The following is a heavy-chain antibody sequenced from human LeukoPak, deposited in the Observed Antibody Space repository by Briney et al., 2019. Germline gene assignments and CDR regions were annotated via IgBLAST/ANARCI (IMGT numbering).Heavy chain of an antibody. CDR2: MNPNSGNT. CDR3: ARGGRRSGWISNWFAP. D-gene: IGHD3-22*01. V-gene: IGHV1-8*03. CDR1: GYSVTSYD. Sequence: ASVKVSRKASGYSVTSYDINWVWQATGQGHEWMGWMNPNSGNTGYAQKFQGRGTITRNTSISTAYMELSSLRSEDTAVYCCARGGRRSGWISNWFAPWGQGTLVTVSS. J-gene: IGHJ5*02.